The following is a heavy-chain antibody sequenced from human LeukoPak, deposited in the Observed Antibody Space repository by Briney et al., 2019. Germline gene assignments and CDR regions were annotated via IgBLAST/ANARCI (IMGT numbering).Heavy chain of an antibody. CDR2: IHYSGSI. CDR1: GGSISSRNYY. D-gene: IGHD6-19*01. CDR3: ARLRALAGTSRIDY. J-gene: IGHJ4*02. V-gene: IGHV4-39*01. Sequence: KPSETLSLTCTVPGGSISSRNYYWGWIRRPRGKGLGWITSIHYSGSIYYNPSLESRITTSLDTSENQFSLNLISVTAADTAVYYCARLRALAGTSRIDYWGQGTLVAVSS.